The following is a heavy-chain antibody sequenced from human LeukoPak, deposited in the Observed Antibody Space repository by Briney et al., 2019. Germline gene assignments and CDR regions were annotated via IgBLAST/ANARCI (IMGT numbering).Heavy chain of an antibody. V-gene: IGHV3-48*01. Sequence: PGGSLRLSCAASGFTFSSYSMNWVRQAPGKGLEWVSYISSSSSTIYYADSVKGRFTISRDNAKNSLYLQMNSLRAEDTAVYYCARDAHYYDSSGYYRGVFDIWGQGTMVTVSS. D-gene: IGHD3-22*01. CDR2: ISSSSSTI. CDR3: ARDAHYYDSSGYYRGVFDI. CDR1: GFTFSSYS. J-gene: IGHJ3*02.